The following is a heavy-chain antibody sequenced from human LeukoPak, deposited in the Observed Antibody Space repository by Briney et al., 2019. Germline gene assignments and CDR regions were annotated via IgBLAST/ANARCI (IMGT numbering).Heavy chain of an antibody. D-gene: IGHD1-14*01. CDR2: IYHSGST. CDR1: GYSISSGYY. CDR3: ARVGIAVTTSFFDY. Sequence: SETLSLTCTVSGYSISSGYYWGWIRQPPGKGLEWIGSIYHSGSTYYNPSLKSRVTISVDTSKNQFSLKLSSVTAADTAVYYCARVGIAVTTSFFDYWGQGTMVTVS. J-gene: IGHJ4*03. V-gene: IGHV4-38-2*02.